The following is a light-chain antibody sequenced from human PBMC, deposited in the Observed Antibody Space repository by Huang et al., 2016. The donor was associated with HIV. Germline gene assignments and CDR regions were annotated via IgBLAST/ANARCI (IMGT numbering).Light chain of an antibody. Sequence: EIVLTQSPATLSLSPGERATLSCRASQSVSNYLAWYQKKPGQAPRLRVYDASNRATGIPARFSGSGSGTDFTLTISSLEPEDSAVYYCQQRFNWPPLTFGGGTKVEIK. V-gene: IGKV3-11*01. CDR1: QSVSNY. CDR3: QQRFNWPPLT. J-gene: IGKJ4*01. CDR2: DAS.